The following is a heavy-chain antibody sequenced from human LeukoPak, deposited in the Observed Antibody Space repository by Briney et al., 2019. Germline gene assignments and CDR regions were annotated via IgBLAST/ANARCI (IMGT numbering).Heavy chain of an antibody. CDR1: GGSISSGSYY. CDR2: IYHSGNT. CDR3: ARWNSGSSHFDY. Sequence: PSETLSLTCTVSGGSISSGSYYWSWIRQPPGKGLEWIGYIYHSGNTYYNPSLKSRVTISVDRSKNQFSLQLSSVTTADTAVYYCARWNSGSSHFDYWGQGTLVTVSS. J-gene: IGHJ4*02. D-gene: IGHD1-26*01. V-gene: IGHV4-30-2*01.